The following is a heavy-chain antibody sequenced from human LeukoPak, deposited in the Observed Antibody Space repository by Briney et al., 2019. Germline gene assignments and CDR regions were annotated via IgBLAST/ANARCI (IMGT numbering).Heavy chain of an antibody. CDR3: ARGIFGVAILDY. V-gene: IGHV2-5*01. D-gene: IGHD3-3*01. CDR2: IYWNDDK. J-gene: IGHJ4*02. Sequence: SGPTLVKPTQTLTLTCTFSGFSLSTSGVGVGWIRQPPAKALEWLALIYWNDDKRYSPSLKSRLTITKDTSKNQVVLTMTNMDPVDTATYYCARGIFGVAILDYWGQGTLVTVSS. CDR1: GFSLSTSGVG.